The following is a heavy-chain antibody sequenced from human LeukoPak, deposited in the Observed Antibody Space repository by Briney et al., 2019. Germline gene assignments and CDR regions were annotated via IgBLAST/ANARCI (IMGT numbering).Heavy chain of an antibody. CDR3: ARDYFAAAGDY. J-gene: IGHJ4*02. Sequence: SETLSLTCTVSGGSISSSSYYWGWIRQPPGKGLEWIGSIYYSGSTYYNPSLKSRVTISVDTSKNQFSLKLSSVTAADTAVYYCARDYFAAAGDYWGQGTLVTVPS. CDR1: GGSISSSSYY. CDR2: IYYSGST. V-gene: IGHV4-39*07. D-gene: IGHD6-13*01.